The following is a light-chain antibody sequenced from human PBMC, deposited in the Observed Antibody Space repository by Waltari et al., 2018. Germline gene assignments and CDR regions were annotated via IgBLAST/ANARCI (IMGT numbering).Light chain of an antibody. Sequence: QSVLTQPPSASGTPGQRVTISCSGSSSNIGSNHVYWYQQLPGMAPTPLIFRNDPLPSGVPVRFAGSKSGSSASLAISGLRSEDEADYYCGAWDDSLSGHYVFGTGTKVTVL. CDR2: RND. J-gene: IGLJ1*01. V-gene: IGLV1-47*01. CDR3: GAWDDSLSGHYV. CDR1: SSNIGSNH.